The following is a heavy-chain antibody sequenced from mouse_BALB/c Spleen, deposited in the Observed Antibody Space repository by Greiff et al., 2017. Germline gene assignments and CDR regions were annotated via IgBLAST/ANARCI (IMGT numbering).Heavy chain of an antibody. J-gene: IGHJ1*01. V-gene: IGHV3-2*02. CDR1: GYSITSDYA. D-gene: IGHD2-10*01. CDR3: ARRSYYGKGWYFDV. Sequence: DVKLQESGPGLVKPSQSLSLTCTVTGYSITSDYAWNWIRQFPGNKLEWMGYISYSGSTSYNPSLKSRISITRDTSKNQFFLQLNSVTTEDTATYYCARRSYYGKGWYFDVWGAGTTVTVSS. CDR2: ISYSGST.